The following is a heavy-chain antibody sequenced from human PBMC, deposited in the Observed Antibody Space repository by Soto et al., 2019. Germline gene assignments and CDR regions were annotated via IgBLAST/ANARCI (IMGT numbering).Heavy chain of an antibody. CDR3: ARGPLYSSSPDI. D-gene: IGHD6-13*01. CDR2: IIPILGIA. V-gene: IGHV1-69*02. Sequence: SVKVSCKASGGTFSSYTISWVRQAPGQGLEWMGRIIPILGIANYAQKFQGRVTITADKSTSTAYMELSSLRSEDTAVYYCARGPLYSSSPDIWGQGTMVTVSS. CDR1: GGTFSSYT. J-gene: IGHJ3*02.